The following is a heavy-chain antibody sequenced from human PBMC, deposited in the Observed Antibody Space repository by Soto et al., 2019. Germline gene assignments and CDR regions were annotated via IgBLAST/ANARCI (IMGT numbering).Heavy chain of an antibody. CDR1: GFTFSSYA. J-gene: IGHJ4*02. CDR2: ISGSGGST. D-gene: IGHD3-22*01. V-gene: IGHV3-23*01. Sequence: SLRLSCAASGFTFSSYAMSWVRQAPGKGLEWVSAISGSGGSTYYADSVKGRFTISRDNSKSTLYLQMNSLRAEDTAVYYCAKGNGGYRPRQTFDYWGQGTLVTVSS. CDR3: AKGNGGYRPRQTFDY.